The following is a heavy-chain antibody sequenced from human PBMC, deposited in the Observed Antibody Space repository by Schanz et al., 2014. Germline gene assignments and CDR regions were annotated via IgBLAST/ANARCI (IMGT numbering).Heavy chain of an antibody. V-gene: IGHV3-33*01. Sequence: QVQLVESGGGVVQPGRSLRLSCAASGFTFSSYGMHWVRQAPGKGRDWVAVIWYDGNNRYYADSVKGRFTISRDNSKNTLYLQLNSLTAEDTAVYHCARDSRYCTGVDCKGDAFDLWGQGTLVTVSS. CDR3: ARDSRYCTGVDCKGDAFDL. J-gene: IGHJ3*01. CDR2: IWYDGNNR. D-gene: IGHD2-8*02. CDR1: GFTFSSYG.